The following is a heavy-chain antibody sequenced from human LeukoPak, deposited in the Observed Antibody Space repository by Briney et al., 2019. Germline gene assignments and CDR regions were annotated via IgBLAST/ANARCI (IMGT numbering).Heavy chain of an antibody. J-gene: IGHJ4*02. V-gene: IGHV4-38-2*01. CDR2: IRHSGNT. CDR3: ARYGSGFDDS. D-gene: IGHD3-10*01. CDR1: GYSISSGYY. Sequence: PSETLSLTCAVSGYSISSGYYWGWIRQPPGKGLEWIGSIRHSGNTHNNSSLKSRVTMSVDTSKNQFSLRLSSVTATDTAVYYCARYGSGFDDSWGQGTLVTVSS.